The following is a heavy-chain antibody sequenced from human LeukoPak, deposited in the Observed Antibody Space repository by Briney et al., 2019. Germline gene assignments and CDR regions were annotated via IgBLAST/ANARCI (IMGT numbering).Heavy chain of an antibody. Sequence: ASVKVSCKASGYTFTSYGISWVQQAPGQGLEWMGWISAYNGNTNYAQKLQGRVTMTTDTSTSTAYMELRSLRSDDTAVYYCARAGYCSSTSCPHYMDVWGKGTTVTVSS. CDR3: ARAGYCSSTSCPHYMDV. CDR2: ISAYNGNT. D-gene: IGHD2-2*01. V-gene: IGHV1-18*01. J-gene: IGHJ6*03. CDR1: GYTFTSYG.